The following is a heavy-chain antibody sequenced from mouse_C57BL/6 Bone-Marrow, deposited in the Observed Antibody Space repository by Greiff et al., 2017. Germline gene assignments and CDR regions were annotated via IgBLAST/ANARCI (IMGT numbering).Heavy chain of an antibody. J-gene: IGHJ1*03. V-gene: IGHV5-12*01. CDR1: GFTFSDYY. CDR3: ARQANWDNWYFDV. CDR2: ISNGGGST. D-gene: IGHD4-1*02. Sequence: EVKLVESGGGLVQPGGSLNLSCAASGFTFSDYYMYWVRQTPEQRLEWVAYISNGGGSTYYPDTVKGRFTISSDNAKNTLYLQMSRLKSEDTAMYYCARQANWDNWYFDVWGTGTTVTVSS.